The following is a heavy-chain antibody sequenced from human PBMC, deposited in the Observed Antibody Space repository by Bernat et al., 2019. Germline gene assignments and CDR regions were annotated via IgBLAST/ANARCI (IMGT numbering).Heavy chain of an antibody. CDR3: ARAQYGSGSYYSVNDAFDI. CDR1: GFTFSSYE. Sequence: VQLVESGGGLVQPGGSLRLSCAASGFTFSSYEMNWVRQAPGKGLEWVSYISSSGSTIYYADSVKGRFTISRDNAKNSLYLQMNSLRAEDTAVYYCARAQYGSGSYYSVNDAFDIWGQGTMVTVSS. CDR2: ISSSGSTI. J-gene: IGHJ3*02. D-gene: IGHD3-10*01. V-gene: IGHV3-48*03.